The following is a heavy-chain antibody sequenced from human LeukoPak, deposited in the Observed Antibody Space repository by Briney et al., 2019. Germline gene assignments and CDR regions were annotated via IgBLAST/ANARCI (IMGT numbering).Heavy chain of an antibody. Sequence: ASVKVSCKASGYTFTSYAMNWVRQAPGQGLEWMGWINTNTGNPTYAQGFTGRFVSSLDTSVSTAYLQISSLKAEDTALYYRARGRRYCDSTTCYGYYYMDVWGKGTTVTVSS. J-gene: IGHJ6*03. D-gene: IGHD2-2*01. V-gene: IGHV7-4-1*02. CDR2: INTNTGNP. CDR3: ARGRRYCDSTTCYGYYYMDV. CDR1: GYTFTSYA.